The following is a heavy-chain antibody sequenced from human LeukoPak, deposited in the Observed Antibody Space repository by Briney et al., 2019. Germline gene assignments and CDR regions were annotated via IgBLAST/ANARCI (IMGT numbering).Heavy chain of an antibody. V-gene: IGHV1-24*01. J-gene: IGHJ4*02. CDR1: GYTVTELS. Sequence: ASVKVSCKVSGYTVTELSMHWVRQAPGKGLEWMGGFDPEDGETIYAQKFQGRVTMTEDTSTDTAYMELSSLRSEDTAVYYCATGDCSGGSCHPGDYWGQGTLVTVSS. D-gene: IGHD2-15*01. CDR2: FDPEDGET. CDR3: ATGDCSGGSCHPGDY.